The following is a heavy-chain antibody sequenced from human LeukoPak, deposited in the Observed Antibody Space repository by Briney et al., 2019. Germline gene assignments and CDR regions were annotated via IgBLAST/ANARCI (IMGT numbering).Heavy chain of an antibody. V-gene: IGHV3-53*01. J-gene: IGHJ6*02. CDR2: IYSGSSST. D-gene: IGHD6-13*01. CDR1: GFTVSSNY. CDR3: AKSIAAAATYYYYGMDV. Sequence: PGGSLRLSCAASGFTVSSNYMSWVRQAPGKGLEWVSVIYSGSSSTYYTDSVKGRFTISRDNSKNTLYLQMDSLRADDTAVYYCAKSIAAAATYYYYGMDVWGQGTTVTVSS.